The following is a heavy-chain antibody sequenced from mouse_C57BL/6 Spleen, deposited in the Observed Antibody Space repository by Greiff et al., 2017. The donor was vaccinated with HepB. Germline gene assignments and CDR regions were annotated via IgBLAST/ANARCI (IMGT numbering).Heavy chain of an antibody. CDR2: IRNKANGYTT. CDR1: GFTFTDYY. CDR3: ARNLYYFDY. V-gene: IGHV7-3*01. Sequence: EVHLVESGGGLVQPGGSLSLSCAASGFTFTDYYMSWVRQPPGKALEWLGFIRNKANGYTTEYSASVKGRFTISRDNSQSILYLQMNALRAEDSATYYCARNLYYFDYWGQGTTLTVSS. J-gene: IGHJ2*01.